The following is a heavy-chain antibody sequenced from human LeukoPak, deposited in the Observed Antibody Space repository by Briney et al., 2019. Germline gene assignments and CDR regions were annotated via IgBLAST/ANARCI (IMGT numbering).Heavy chain of an antibody. CDR3: ARQNDFRLDY. Sequence: LGESLKISCKGSGYRFTSYWIGWVRQMPGKGLEWMGIIYPGDSDTRYSPSLQGQVAISVDTSIGTAYLQWSSLKASDTAIYYCARQNDFRLDYWGQGTLVTVSS. CDR2: IYPGDSDT. J-gene: IGHJ4*02. CDR1: GYRFTSYW. V-gene: IGHV5-51*01. D-gene: IGHD3-3*01.